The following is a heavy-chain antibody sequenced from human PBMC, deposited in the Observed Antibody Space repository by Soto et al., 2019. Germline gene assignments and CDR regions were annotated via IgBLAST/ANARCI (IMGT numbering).Heavy chain of an antibody. CDR1: GGSFSGYY. Sequence: SSETLSLTCAVYGGSFSGYYWSWIRQPPGKGLEWIGEINHSGSTNYNPSLKSRVTISVDTSKNQFSLKLSSVTAADTAVYYCARGDHCSSTSCYGWFDPWGQGTLVTVSS. D-gene: IGHD2-2*01. J-gene: IGHJ5*02. CDR2: INHSGST. V-gene: IGHV4-34*01. CDR3: ARGDHCSSTSCYGWFDP.